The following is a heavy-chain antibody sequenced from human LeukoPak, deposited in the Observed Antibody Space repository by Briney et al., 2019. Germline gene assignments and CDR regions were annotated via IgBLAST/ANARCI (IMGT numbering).Heavy chain of an antibody. CDR3: ARAADILTGSDY. J-gene: IGHJ4*02. CDR1: GFTFSSYA. Sequence: GGSLRLSCAASGFTFSSYAMSWVRQAPGKGLEWVSSISSSSSYIYYADSVKGRFTISRDNAKNSLYLQMNSLRAEDTAVYYCARAADILTGSDYWGQGTLVTVSS. D-gene: IGHD3-9*01. CDR2: ISSSSSYI. V-gene: IGHV3-21*01.